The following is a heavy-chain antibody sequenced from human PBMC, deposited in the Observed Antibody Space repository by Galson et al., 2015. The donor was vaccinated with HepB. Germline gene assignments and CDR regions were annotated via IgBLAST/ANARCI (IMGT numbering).Heavy chain of an antibody. V-gene: IGHV3-9*01. CDR1: GFTFDDYA. CDR3: AKDIIHGGGFDY. CDR2: VSWNSGSI. D-gene: IGHD3-9*01. J-gene: IGHJ3*01. Sequence: SLRLSCAASGFTFDDYAMHWVRQAPGKGLGWVSGVSWNSGSIGYADSVKGRFTISRDNAKNSLYLQMNSLRAEDTAFYYCAKDIIHGGGFDYWGQGQWSPSLQ.